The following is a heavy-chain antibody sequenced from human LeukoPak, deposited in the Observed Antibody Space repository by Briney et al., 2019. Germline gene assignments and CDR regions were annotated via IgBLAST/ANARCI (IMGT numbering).Heavy chain of an antibody. V-gene: IGHV3-53*01. J-gene: IGHJ3*02. D-gene: IGHD1-26*01. CDR1: GFTVSSNY. CDR3: ARAWEGAFDI. Sequence: GGSLRLSCAASGFTVSSNYMSWVRQAPGKGLEWVSVIYSGGSTYYAEYVKGRFTISRDSSKNTLYLQMTSLRDEDTAVYYCARAWEGAFDIWGQGTMVTVSS. CDR2: IYSGGST.